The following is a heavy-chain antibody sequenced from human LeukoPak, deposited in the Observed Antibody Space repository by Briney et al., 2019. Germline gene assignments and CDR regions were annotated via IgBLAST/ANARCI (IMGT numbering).Heavy chain of an antibody. V-gene: IGHV3-7*02. CDR2: IKPDGSDK. Sequence: GGSLRLSCAASGFTFSGFWMYWVRQAPGKGLEWVANIKPDGSDKYYVDSVKGRFTISRDNAKNSLSLQMNSLTVEDTALYYCAAKTFDVWGQGTMVTVSS. J-gene: IGHJ3*01. CDR3: AAKTFDV. CDR1: GFTFSGFW.